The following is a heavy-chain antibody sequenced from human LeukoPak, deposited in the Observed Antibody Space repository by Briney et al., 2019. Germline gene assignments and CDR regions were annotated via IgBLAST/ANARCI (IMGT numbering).Heavy chain of an antibody. CDR3: ATSLRYSYDLLDY. CDR1: GGSISSSNW. V-gene: IGHV4-4*02. J-gene: IGHJ4*02. D-gene: IGHD5-18*01. CDR2: IYHSGST. Sequence: PSGTLSLTCAVSGGSISSSNWWSWVRQPPGKGLEWIGEIYHSGSTNYNPSLKSRVTISVDKSKNQFSLKLSSVTAADTAVYYCATSLRYSYDLLDYWGQGTLVTVSS.